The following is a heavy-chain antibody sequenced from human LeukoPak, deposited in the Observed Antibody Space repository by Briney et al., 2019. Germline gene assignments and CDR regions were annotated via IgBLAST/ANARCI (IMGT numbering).Heavy chain of an antibody. CDR3: ARPVYTYDPGSPFDI. D-gene: IGHD5-18*01. Sequence: SETLSLTCTVSGGSINNYYWSWIRQPPGKGLEWIGYVYYSGSTNYNPSLRSRVTISLDTSKNQFSLKLSSVTAADTAVYYCARPVYTYDPGSPFDIWGQGTMVTVSS. CDR1: GGSINNYY. V-gene: IGHV4-59*08. J-gene: IGHJ3*02. CDR2: VYYSGST.